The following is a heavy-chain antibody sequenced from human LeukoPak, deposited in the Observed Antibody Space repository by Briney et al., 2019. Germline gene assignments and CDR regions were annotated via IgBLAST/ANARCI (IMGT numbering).Heavy chain of an antibody. CDR2: IKSKTDGGTT. Sequence: GGSLRLACAASGFTFSNEWMSWVRQAPGKGLEWVGRIKSKTDGGTTDYDARVKGRFTISREDSKNTLYLQMNSLKTEDTAVYYCTTEGDYGDYYDYWGQGTLVTVSS. D-gene: IGHD4-17*01. CDR1: GFTFSNEW. J-gene: IGHJ4*02. V-gene: IGHV3-15*01. CDR3: TTEGDYGDYYDY.